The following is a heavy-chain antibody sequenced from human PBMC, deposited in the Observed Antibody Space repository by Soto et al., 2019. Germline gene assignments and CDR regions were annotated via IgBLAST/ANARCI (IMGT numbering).Heavy chain of an antibody. D-gene: IGHD3-22*01. CDR3: AGGGSGYVWFNEF. J-gene: IGHJ4*02. Sequence: QEQLVQSGAEVKKPGSSVKVSCKASGGIFGSYAISWVRQAPGQGLEWMGGIIPIFGTANYAQKFQGRVTITADESTNTAYMDLSSLKSEDTAIYYCAGGGSGYVWFNEFWGQGTLVTVSS. V-gene: IGHV1-69*01. CDR1: GGIFGSYA. CDR2: IIPIFGTA.